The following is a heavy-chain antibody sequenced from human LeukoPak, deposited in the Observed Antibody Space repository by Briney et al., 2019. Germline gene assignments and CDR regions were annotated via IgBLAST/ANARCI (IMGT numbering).Heavy chain of an antibody. CDR1: GGSFSGYY. CDR3: AIGGGDSWDYFDY. D-gene: IGHD2-21*02. J-gene: IGHJ4*02. CDR2: INHSGST. Sequence: PSETLSLTCAVYGGSFSGYYWSWIRQPPGKGLEWIGEINHSGSTNYNPSHKSRVTISVDTSKNQFSLKLSSVTAADTAVYYCAIGGGDSWDYFDYWGQGTLVTVSS. V-gene: IGHV4-34*01.